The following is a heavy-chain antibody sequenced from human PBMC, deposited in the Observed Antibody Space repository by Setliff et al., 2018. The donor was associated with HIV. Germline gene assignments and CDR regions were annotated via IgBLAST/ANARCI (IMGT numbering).Heavy chain of an antibody. J-gene: IGHJ4*02. Sequence: PSETLSLTCAVSGYSLSSGYHWNWIRQPAGKGLEWIGRIYYTGNTDYNPSLKSRVTMSMDTSKNQISLKLNSMTAADTAVYYCARSIYGSGTYPLDIWGPGSLVTVSS. CDR2: IYYTGNT. V-gene: IGHV4-38-2*01. CDR1: GYSLSSGYH. CDR3: ARSIYGSGTYPLDI. D-gene: IGHD3-10*01.